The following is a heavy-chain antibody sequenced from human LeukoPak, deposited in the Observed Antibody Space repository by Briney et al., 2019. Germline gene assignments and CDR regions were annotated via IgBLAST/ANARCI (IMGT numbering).Heavy chain of an antibody. D-gene: IGHD3-22*01. CDR3: ARDPFRDYDSSGYFDF. CDR1: GFTFSHYE. J-gene: IGHJ4*02. CDR2: ISSSGSTR. Sequence: GGSLRLSCTTSGFTFSHYEMNWVRQAPGKGLEWVSYISSSGSTRYYADSVKSRFTISRDNAKNSLHLQMNSLRAEDTAVYYCARDPFRDYDSSGYFDFWGQGTPVTVSS. V-gene: IGHV3-48*03.